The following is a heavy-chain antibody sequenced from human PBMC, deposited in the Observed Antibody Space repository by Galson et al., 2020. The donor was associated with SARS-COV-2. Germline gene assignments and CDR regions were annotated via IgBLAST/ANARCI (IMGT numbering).Heavy chain of an antibody. Sequence: SVKVSCKASGGTFSSYAISWVRQATGQGLEWMGGIIPIFGTANYAQKFQGRVTITADESTSTAYMELSSLRSEDTAVYYCATSYGDYEPSFDYWGQGTLVTVSA. J-gene: IGHJ4*02. CDR1: GGTFSSYA. CDR3: ATSYGDYEPSFDY. CDR2: IIPIFGTA. D-gene: IGHD4-17*01. V-gene: IGHV1-69*13.